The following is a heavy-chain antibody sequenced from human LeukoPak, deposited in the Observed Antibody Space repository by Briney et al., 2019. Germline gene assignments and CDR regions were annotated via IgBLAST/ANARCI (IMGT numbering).Heavy chain of an antibody. CDR2: INPNSGGT. V-gene: IGHV1-2*02. J-gene: IGHJ4*02. D-gene: IGHD6-6*01. CDR1: GYTFTGYY. CDR3: ARGPPEYSSSRGIDY. Sequence: ASVKVSCKASGYTFTGYYMHWVRQAPGQGLEWMGWINPNSGGTNYAQKFQGRVTMTRDTSISTAYMELSRLRSDDTAVYYCARGPPEYSSSRGIDYWGQGTLVTVSS.